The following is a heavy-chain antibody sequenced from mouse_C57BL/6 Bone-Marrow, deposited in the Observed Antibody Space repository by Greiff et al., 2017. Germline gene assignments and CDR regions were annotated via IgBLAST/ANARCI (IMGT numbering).Heavy chain of an antibody. V-gene: IGHV5-12*01. CDR3: GGHDGYYVFDY. J-gene: IGHJ2*01. Sequence: EVKVVESGGGLVQPGGSLKLSCAASGFTFSDYYMYWVRQTPEKRLEWVAYISNGGGSTYYPDTVKGRFTISSDNAKNTLYLHMSRLKSEDAAMYYCGGHDGYYVFDYWGQGTTLTVSS. CDR1: GFTFSDYY. CDR2: ISNGGGST. D-gene: IGHD2-3*01.